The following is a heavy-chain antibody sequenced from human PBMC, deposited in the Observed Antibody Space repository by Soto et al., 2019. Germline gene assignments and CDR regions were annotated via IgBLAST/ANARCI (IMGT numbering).Heavy chain of an antibody. D-gene: IGHD1-26*01. V-gene: IGHV3-72*01. CDR1: GFTFSAHY. J-gene: IGHJ4*02. CDR3: ARVSLVGPSGGRYFDY. CDR2: MKNKATSYTT. Sequence: EVQLVESGGGLVQPGGSLRLSCAACGFTFSAHYMYWVRQAPGKGLEWVGRMKNKATSYTTEYAGSVEGRFTIPREDGENSRYLKMNSLKTEDTAVYYCARVSLVGPSGGRYFDYWGQGSQVSVSS.